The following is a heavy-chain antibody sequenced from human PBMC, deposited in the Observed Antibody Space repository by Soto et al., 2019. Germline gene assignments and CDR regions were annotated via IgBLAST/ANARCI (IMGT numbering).Heavy chain of an antibody. CDR2: ISYDGSNK. CDR3: AKDRYYDILTGYWGY. D-gene: IGHD3-9*01. V-gene: IGHV3-30*18. J-gene: IGHJ4*02. Sequence: QVQLVESGGGVVQPGRSLRLSCAASGFTFSSYGMHWVRQAPGKGLEWVAVISYDGSNKYYADSVKGRFTISRDNSKNTLYLQMNSLRAEDTAVYYCAKDRYYDILTGYWGYWGQGTLVTVSS. CDR1: GFTFSSYG.